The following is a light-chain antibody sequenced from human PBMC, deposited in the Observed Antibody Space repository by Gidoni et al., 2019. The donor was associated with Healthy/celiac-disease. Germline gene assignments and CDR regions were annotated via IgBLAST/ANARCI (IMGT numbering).Light chain of an antibody. CDR3: QHST. Sequence: AIELTQSPSSLSASVGDRVTITCRASQGISSALAWYQHKPVKAHKLLIYDAAILESWIPSRFSGSGSGTDCTLTISSLQPEDFATYCCQHSTFGGGTKVEIK. V-gene: IGKV1-13*02. J-gene: IGKJ4*01. CDR2: DAA. CDR1: QGISSA.